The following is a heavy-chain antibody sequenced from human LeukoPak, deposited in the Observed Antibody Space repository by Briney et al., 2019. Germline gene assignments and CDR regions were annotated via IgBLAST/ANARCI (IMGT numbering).Heavy chain of an antibody. CDR3: ARLPIVVVPADCYFDY. V-gene: IGHV4-31*03. D-gene: IGHD2-2*01. CDR1: GGSISSSGYYY. Sequence: SQTLSLTCTVSGGSISSSGYYYWSWIRQHPGKGLEWIGYIFYNGNTYYNPSLKSRVTISVDTSKNQFSLKWSSVTAADTAVYYCARLPIVVVPADCYFDYWGQGTLVTVSS. CDR2: IFYNGNT. J-gene: IGHJ4*02.